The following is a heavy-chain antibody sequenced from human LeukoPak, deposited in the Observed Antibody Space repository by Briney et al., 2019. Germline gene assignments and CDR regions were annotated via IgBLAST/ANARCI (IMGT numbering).Heavy chain of an antibody. CDR1: RFIFSSYW. Sequence: GGSLRLSCATSRFIFSSYWMTWVRRTPGKGLEWVASINQDGSDKYYVDSVKGRFTISGDNAKKSLYLEMNSLRAEDTAVYYCARELLRFLEWLTPPNGMDVWGQGTTVTVSS. D-gene: IGHD3-3*01. CDR3: ARELLRFLEWLTPPNGMDV. CDR2: INQDGSDK. J-gene: IGHJ6*02. V-gene: IGHV3-7*03.